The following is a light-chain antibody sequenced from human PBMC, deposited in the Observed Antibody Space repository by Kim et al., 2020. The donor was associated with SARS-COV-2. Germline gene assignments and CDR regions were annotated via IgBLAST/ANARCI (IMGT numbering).Light chain of an antibody. CDR3: QQYNGYFRT. CDR1: QSISSW. J-gene: IGKJ1*01. CDR2: DAS. V-gene: IGKV1-5*01. Sequence: ASVGDRVTINCRASQSISSWLAWYQQKPGKAPKLLIYDASSLESGVPSRFSGSGSGTEFTLTISSLQPDDFATYYCQQYNGYFRTFGQGTKVDIK.